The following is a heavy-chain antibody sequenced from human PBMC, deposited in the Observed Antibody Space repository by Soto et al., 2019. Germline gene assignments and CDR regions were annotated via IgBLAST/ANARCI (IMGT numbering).Heavy chain of an antibody. CDR1: GFTFSNAW. CDR3: TTEAPGPPSKYCSGGSCYTDKYYYYYMDV. J-gene: IGHJ6*03. CDR2: IKSKTDGGTT. D-gene: IGHD2-15*01. Sequence: GGSLRLSCAASGFTFSNAWMSWVRQAPGKGLEWVGRIKSKTDGGTTDYAAPVKGRFTISRDDSKNTLYLQMNSLKTEDTAVYYCTTEAPGPPSKYCSGGSCYTDKYYYYYMDVWGKGTTVTVSS. V-gene: IGHV3-15*01.